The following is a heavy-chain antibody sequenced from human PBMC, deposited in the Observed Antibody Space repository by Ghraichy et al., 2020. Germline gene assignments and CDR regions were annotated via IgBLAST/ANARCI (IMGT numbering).Heavy chain of an antibody. CDR3: ARYTSAWYLDY. J-gene: IGHJ4*02. CDR1: GDSVSSNSAA. V-gene: IGHV6-1*01. Sequence: SQTLPLTCAISGDSVSSNSAAWNWIRQSPSGGLEWLGRTYYRSKWYSDYGASVRSRITIDPDTSKNEFSLQLNSVTPEDTAVYYCARYTSAWYLDYWGQGTLVTVSS. D-gene: IGHD6-19*01. CDR2: TYYRSKWYS.